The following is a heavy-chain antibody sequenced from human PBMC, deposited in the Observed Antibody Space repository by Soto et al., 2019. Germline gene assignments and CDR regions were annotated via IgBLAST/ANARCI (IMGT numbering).Heavy chain of an antibody. CDR1: GGSISSGGYY. Sequence: TSETLSLTCTVSGGSISSGGYYWSWIRQHPGKGLEWIGYIYYSGSTYYNPSLKSRVTISVDTSKNQFSLKLSSVTAADTAVYYCARESRGYGSGSYYNETFDYWGQGTLVTVSS. CDR3: ARESRGYGSGSYYNETFDY. CDR2: IYYSGST. D-gene: IGHD3-10*01. V-gene: IGHV4-31*03. J-gene: IGHJ4*02.